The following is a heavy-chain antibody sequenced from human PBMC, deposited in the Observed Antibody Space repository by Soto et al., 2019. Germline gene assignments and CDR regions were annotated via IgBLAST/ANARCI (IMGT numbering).Heavy chain of an antibody. CDR1: GYTFTSYA. Sequence: ASVKVSCKASGYTFTSYAMHWVRQAPGQRLEWMGWMNASNGNTSYAQKFQGRVTMTRNTSISTAYMELSSLRSEDTAVYYCARGLYYYDSSGYYYSYYGMDVWGQGTTVTVSS. CDR3: ARGLYYYDSSGYYYSYYGMDV. J-gene: IGHJ6*02. D-gene: IGHD3-22*01. V-gene: IGHV1-8*02. CDR2: MNASNGNT.